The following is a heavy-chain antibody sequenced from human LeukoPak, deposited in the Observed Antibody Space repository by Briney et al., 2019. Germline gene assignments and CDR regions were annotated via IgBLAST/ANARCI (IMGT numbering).Heavy chain of an antibody. V-gene: IGHV3-23*01. D-gene: IGHD3-3*01. Sequence: GGSLRLSCAASGFTFSSNALSWVRQAPGKGLEWVSSVSDSGGSTSYADSVKGRFTISRDNSKNTLFLQMNSLRVEDTAPYYCAKSVAIYFYYGLDVWGQGTTVTVSS. CDR1: GFTFSSNA. CDR2: VSDSGGST. CDR3: AKSVAIYFYYGLDV. J-gene: IGHJ6*02.